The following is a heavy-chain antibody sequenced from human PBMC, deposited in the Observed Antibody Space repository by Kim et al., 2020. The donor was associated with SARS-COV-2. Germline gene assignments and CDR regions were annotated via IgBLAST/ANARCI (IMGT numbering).Heavy chain of an antibody. CDR1: GFTFSSYA. CDR3: AKDHVGGSYFAGAFDI. Sequence: GGSLRLSCAASGFTFSSYAMSWVRQAPGKGLEWVSAISGSGGSTYYADSVKGRFTISRDNSKNTLYLQMNSLRAEDTAVYYCAKDHVGGSYFAGAFDIWGPGTMVTVSS. J-gene: IGHJ3*02. D-gene: IGHD1-26*01. V-gene: IGHV3-23*01. CDR2: ISGSGGST.